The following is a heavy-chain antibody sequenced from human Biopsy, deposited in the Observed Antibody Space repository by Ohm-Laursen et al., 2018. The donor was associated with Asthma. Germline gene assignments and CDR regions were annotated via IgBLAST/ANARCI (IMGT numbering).Heavy chain of an antibody. V-gene: IGHV4-30-2*01. CDR2: IYHSGST. D-gene: IGHD5-24*01. CDR1: GGSISSGGYS. CDR3: ARVKDGYNFDY. J-gene: IGHJ4*02. Sequence: TLSLTCVVSGGSISSGGYSWSWIRQPPGKGLEWIGYIYHSGSTYYNPSLKSRVTISVDRSKNQFSLKLSSVTAADTAVYYCARVKDGYNFDYWGQGTLVTVPS.